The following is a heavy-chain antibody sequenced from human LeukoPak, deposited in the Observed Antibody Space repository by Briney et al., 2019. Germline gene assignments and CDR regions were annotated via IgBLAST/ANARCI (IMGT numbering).Heavy chain of an antibody. CDR3: ARDRPSGWFGELARNNPFDY. CDR1: GDSVSSNSAA. D-gene: IGHD3-10*01. V-gene: IGHV6-1*01. CDR2: TYYRSKWYN. J-gene: IGHJ4*02. Sequence: SQTLSLTCAISGDSVSSNSAAWNWIRQSPSRGLEWLGSTYYRSKWYNDYAVSVKSRITINPDTSKNQFSLQLNSVTPEDTAVYYCARDRPSGWFGELARNNPFDYWGQGTLVTVSS.